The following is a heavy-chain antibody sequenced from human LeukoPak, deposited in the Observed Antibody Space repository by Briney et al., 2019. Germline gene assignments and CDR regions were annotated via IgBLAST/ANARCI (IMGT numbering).Heavy chain of an antibody. CDR3: AKDWGYTTMVSYYFDY. J-gene: IGHJ4*02. V-gene: IGHV3-33*06. CDR2: IWYDGNNK. CDR1: GFTFSSYD. Sequence: PGRSLRLSCAASGFTFSSYDMHWVRQAPGKGLEWVAVIWYDGNNKYYADSVKGRFTISRDNSKNTLYLQMNSLRAEDTAVYYCAKDWGYTTMVSYYFDYWGQGTLVTVSS. D-gene: IGHD5-18*01.